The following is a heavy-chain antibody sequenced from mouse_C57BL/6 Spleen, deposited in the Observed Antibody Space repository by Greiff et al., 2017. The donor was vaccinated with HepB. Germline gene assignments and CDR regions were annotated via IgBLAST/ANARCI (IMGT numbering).Heavy chain of an antibody. Sequence: QVQLQQSGPELVKPGASVKISCKASGYAFSSSWMNWVKQRPGQGLEWIGRIYPGDGDTNYNGKFKGKATLTADKSSSTAYMQLSSLTSEDSAVYFGARWYYGSSYFDYWGQGTTLTVSS. J-gene: IGHJ2*01. D-gene: IGHD1-1*01. CDR3: ARWYYGSSYFDY. CDR1: GYAFSSSW. V-gene: IGHV1-82*01. CDR2: IYPGDGDT.